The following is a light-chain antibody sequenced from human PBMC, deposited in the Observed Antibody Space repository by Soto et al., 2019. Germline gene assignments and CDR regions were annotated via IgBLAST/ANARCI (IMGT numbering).Light chain of an antibody. V-gene: IGKV3-20*01. CDR2: AAS. Sequence: EIVLTQSPGTLSLSPGERATLSCRASQSVSNYYLSWYRQNPGQAPRLLFYAASSRATGIPDRFSGSGSGTDFTLTINRLEPEDFVLYFCQQYGSSPWTFGQGTKVEIK. J-gene: IGKJ1*01. CDR3: QQYGSSPWT. CDR1: QSVSNYY.